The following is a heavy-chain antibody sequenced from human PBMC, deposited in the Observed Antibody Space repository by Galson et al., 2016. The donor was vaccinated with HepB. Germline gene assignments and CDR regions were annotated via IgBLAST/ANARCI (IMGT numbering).Heavy chain of an antibody. CDR3: VGFGMVPDAMNFFDP. Sequence: SETLSLTCTVSGGSVDSTTYYWGWIRQPPGKGLEWIGSFYYFGTTYYNPSLKSRATIAADTAKTFSLNLTPVTAADTAVYFCVGFGMVPDAMNFFDPWGQGARVTVSP. V-gene: IGHV4-39*01. CDR1: GGSVDSTTYY. J-gene: IGHJ5*02. D-gene: IGHD3-3*01. CDR2: FYYFGTT.